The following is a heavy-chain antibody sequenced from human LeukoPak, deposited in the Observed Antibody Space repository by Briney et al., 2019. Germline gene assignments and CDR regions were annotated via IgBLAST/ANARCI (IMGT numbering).Heavy chain of an antibody. CDR3: AKATYYYDSYGYNGVFDY. V-gene: IGHV3-30*18. J-gene: IGHJ4*02. D-gene: IGHD3-22*01. CDR1: GFTFSSYS. Sequence: GGSLRLSCAASGFTFSSYSMNWVRQAPGKGLEWVAVISYDGSNKYYADSVKGRFTISRDNSKNTLYLQMNSLRAEDAAVYFCAKATYYYDSYGYNGVFDYWGQGTLVTLSS. CDR2: ISYDGSNK.